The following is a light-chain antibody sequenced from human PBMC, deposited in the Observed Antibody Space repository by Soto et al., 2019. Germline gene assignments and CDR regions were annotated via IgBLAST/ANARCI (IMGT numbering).Light chain of an antibody. CDR3: QQRSNWP. CDR1: QSVSSY. J-gene: IGKJ3*01. CDR2: DAS. Sequence: EIVLTHSRTTLSLSPGERPTLCCRASQSVSSYLAWYQQKPGQAPRLLIYDASNRATGIPARFSFSGSGTDFTLTISSLEPEDFAVYYCQQRSNWPFGPGTKVDIK. V-gene: IGKV3-11*01.